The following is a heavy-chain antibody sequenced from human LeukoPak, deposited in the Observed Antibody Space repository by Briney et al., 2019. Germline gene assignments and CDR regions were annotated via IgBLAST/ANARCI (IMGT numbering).Heavy chain of an antibody. D-gene: IGHD3-3*01. CDR2: IIPIFGTA. V-gene: IGHV1-69*13. CDR3: ARGGVLRFLEWPQNFDY. Sequence: SVKVSCKTSGYTFSKFVITWVRQAPGQGLEWMGGIIPIFGTANYAQKFQGRVTITADESTSTAYMELSSLRSEDTAVYYCARGGVLRFLEWPQNFDYWGQGTLVTVSS. CDR1: GYTFSKFV. J-gene: IGHJ4*02.